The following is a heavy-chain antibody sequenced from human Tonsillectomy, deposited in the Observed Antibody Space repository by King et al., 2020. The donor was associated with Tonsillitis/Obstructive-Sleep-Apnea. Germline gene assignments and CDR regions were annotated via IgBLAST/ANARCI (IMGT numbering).Heavy chain of an antibody. CDR2: INHSGIT. CDR3: ARGAAAGTVDY. D-gene: IGHD6-13*01. CDR1: GGSFSGYY. J-gene: IGHJ4*02. Sequence: VQLQQWGAGLLKPSEPLSLTCAVYGGSFSGYYWSWIRQPPGKGLEWIGEINHSGITYYTPSLKSRVTISVDTSKNHFSLTLSSVTDADTAIYYCARGAAAGTVDYWGQGALVTVSS. V-gene: IGHV4-34*01.